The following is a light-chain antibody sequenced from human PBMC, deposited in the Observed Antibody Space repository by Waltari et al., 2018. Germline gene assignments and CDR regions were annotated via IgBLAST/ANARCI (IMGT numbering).Light chain of an antibody. CDR2: GQN. CDR1: SLRRYY. CDR3: HSRDTISTRV. Sequence: SSELTQDPAVSVALGQTVRIKCQGDSLRRYYASWYQQRPGQAPVLVLYGQNNRPSGIPDRFSGSASGNTASLTITGTQAEDEADYYCHSRDTISTRVFGGGTRLTV. J-gene: IGLJ3*02. V-gene: IGLV3-19*01.